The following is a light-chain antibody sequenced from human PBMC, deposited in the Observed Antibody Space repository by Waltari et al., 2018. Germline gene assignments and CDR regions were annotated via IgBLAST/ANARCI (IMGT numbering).Light chain of an antibody. CDR2: EVS. CDR1: SSDVGSYNL. CDR3: CSYAGSSTLPYV. V-gene: IGLV2-23*02. J-gene: IGLJ1*01. Sequence: QSALTQPASVSGSPGQSITISCTGTSSDVGSYNLVSWYQQHPGKAPKFMIYEVSKRPSGVSDRFSGSKSGNTASLTISGLQAEDEADYYCCSYAGSSTLPYVFGTGTKVTVL.